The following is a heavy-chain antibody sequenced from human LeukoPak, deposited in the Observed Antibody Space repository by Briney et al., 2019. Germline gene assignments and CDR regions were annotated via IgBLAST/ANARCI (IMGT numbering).Heavy chain of an antibody. CDR2: IRSRTYGGTT. CDR1: GFTFGAYA. V-gene: IGHV3-49*04. D-gene: IGHD2-2*01. J-gene: IGHJ4*02. CDR3: ARDQYAGYDPYYFDY. Sequence: GGSLRLSCTASGFTFGAYAMTWVRQAPGKGLEWVSFIRSRTYGGTTEYAASVKGRFTISRDDSKSIAHLQMNSLKTEDTAVYYCARDQYAGYDPYYFDYWGQGTLVTVSS.